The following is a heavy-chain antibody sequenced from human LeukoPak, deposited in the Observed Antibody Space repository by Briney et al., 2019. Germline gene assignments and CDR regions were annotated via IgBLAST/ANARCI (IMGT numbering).Heavy chain of an antibody. CDR3: ARQGGLGSYAAGSWFDP. V-gene: IGHV3-33*01. CDR1: GFTFSTYG. Sequence: GGSLRLSCVVSGFTFSTYGMHWVRQAPGKGLEWVAVIWYEGTNIYYADSVTGRFTISRDNSKNTLYLQMNSLRVEDTAMYYCARQGGLGSYAAGSWFDPWGQGTLVAVSS. D-gene: IGHD1-26*01. J-gene: IGHJ5*02. CDR2: IWYEGTNI.